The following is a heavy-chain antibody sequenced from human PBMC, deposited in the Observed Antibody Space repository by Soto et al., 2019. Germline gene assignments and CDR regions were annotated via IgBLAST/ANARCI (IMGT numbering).Heavy chain of an antibody. Sequence: QVQLVQSGAEVKKPGASVKVSCKASGYTFTSYAMHWVRQAPGQRLEWMGWINAGNGNTKYPQKFHGRVTITRDTTAGTAYMELSSMRSEDTAVYYCSRSLPAAIDYYYYYMDVWGKGTTVTVS. D-gene: IGHD2-2*01. CDR1: GYTFTSYA. CDR3: SRSLPAAIDYYYYYMDV. CDR2: INAGNGNT. V-gene: IGHV1-3*01. J-gene: IGHJ6*03.